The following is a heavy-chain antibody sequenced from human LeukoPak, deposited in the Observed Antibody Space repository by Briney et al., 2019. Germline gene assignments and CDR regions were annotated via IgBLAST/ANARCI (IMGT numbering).Heavy chain of an antibody. J-gene: IGHJ4*02. CDR1: GGTFSSYA. CDR2: IIPILGIA. Sequence: SVKVSCKASGGTFSSYAISWVRQAPGQGLEWMGRIIPILGIANYAQKFQGRVTITADKSTSTAYMELSSLRSEDTAVYYCARDSFGSGYSSLDYWGQGTLVTVSS. V-gene: IGHV1-69*04. CDR3: ARDSFGSGYSSLDY. D-gene: IGHD3-22*01.